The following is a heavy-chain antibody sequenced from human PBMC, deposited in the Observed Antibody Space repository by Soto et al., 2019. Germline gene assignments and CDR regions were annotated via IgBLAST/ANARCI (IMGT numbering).Heavy chain of an antibody. Sequence: SETLSLTCTVSGGSISSGGYYWSWIRQHPGKGLEWIGYIYYSGSTYYNPSLKSRVTISVDTSKNQFSLKLSSVTAADTAVYYCAREERAQDAFDIWGQGTMVTVSS. D-gene: IGHD1-1*01. CDR2: IYYSGST. V-gene: IGHV4-31*03. J-gene: IGHJ3*02. CDR1: GGSISSGGYY. CDR3: AREERAQDAFDI.